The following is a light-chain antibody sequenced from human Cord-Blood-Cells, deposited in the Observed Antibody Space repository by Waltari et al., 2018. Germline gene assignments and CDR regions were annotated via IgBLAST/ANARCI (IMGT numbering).Light chain of an antibody. Sequence: QSVLTQPPSASGTPGQRVTISCSGSSSHIGSNTVNWYQQLPGTAPKLLSYSNNPRPSGVPDRFSGSKSGTSASLAISGLQSDDEADYYCAAWDDSLNGWVFGGGTKLTVL. J-gene: IGLJ3*02. CDR3: AAWDDSLNGWV. CDR2: SNN. V-gene: IGLV1-44*01. CDR1: SSHIGSNT.